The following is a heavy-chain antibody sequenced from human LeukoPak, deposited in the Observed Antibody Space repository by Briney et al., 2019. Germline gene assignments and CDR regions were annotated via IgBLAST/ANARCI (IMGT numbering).Heavy chain of an antibody. V-gene: IGHV4-34*01. CDR3: PRSEYYDSSGYY. CDR2: INHSGST. D-gene: IGHD3-22*01. J-gene: IGHJ1*01. Sequence: SETLSLTCAVYGGSFSGYYWSWIRQPPGKGLEWIGEINHSGSTNYNPSLKSRVTISVDTSKNQFSLKLSSVTAADTAVYYCPRSEYYDSSGYYWGQGTLVTVSS. CDR1: GGSFSGYY.